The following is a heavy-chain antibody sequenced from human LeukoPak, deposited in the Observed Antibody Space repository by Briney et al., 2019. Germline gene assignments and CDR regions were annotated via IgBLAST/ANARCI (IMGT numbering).Heavy chain of an antibody. CDR1: GGSISSGDYY. CDR2: IYYSGST. V-gene: IGHV4-61*08. D-gene: IGHD4-23*01. J-gene: IGHJ5*02. CDR3: ARDLLNYGGKGRVLDP. Sequence: PSETLSLTCTVSGGSISSGDYYWSWIRQPPGKGLEWIGYIYYSGSTNYNPSLKSRVTISVDTSKNQFSLKLSSVTAADTAVYYCARDLLNYGGKGRVLDPWGQGTLVTVSS.